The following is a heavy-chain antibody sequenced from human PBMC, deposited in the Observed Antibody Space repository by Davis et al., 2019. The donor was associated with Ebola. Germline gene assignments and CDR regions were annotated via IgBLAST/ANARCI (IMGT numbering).Heavy chain of an antibody. V-gene: IGHV1-2*06. CDR3: ARDKSDGIVVVVAAMGPGWFDP. J-gene: IGHJ5*02. Sequence: AASVKVSSKASGDTFTNYGITWVRQAPGQGLEWMGRINPKSGATKYAQKFQGRVTMTRDSSMNTAYMEVGIMRSYDTAVSYCARDKSDGIVVVVAAMGPGWFDPWGQGTLVTVSS. CDR1: GDTFTNYG. D-gene: IGHD2-15*01. CDR2: INPKSGAT.